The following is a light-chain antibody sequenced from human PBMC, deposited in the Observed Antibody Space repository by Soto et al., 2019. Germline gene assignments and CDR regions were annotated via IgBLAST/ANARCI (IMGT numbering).Light chain of an antibody. V-gene: IGLV1-47*01. CDR2: RNN. J-gene: IGLJ1*01. CDR1: SSNIGSNY. CDR3: AAWDDGLSAGDV. Sequence: QSVLTQPPSASGTPGQRVTISCSGSSSNIGSNYVYWYQQLPGTAPKLLIYRNNQRPSGVPDRFSGSKSGTSASLAISGLRSEDEADYYCAAWDDGLSAGDVFGTGTKVTVL.